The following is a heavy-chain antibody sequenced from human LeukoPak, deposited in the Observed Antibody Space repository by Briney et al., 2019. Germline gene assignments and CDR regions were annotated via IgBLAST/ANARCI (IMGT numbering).Heavy chain of an antibody. Sequence: GGSLRLSCAASGFTFSSYAMSWVRQAPGKGLEWVSAISGNGGSTYYADPVKGRFTISRDNSKNTLYLQMNSLRAKDTAVYYCAKRGATYYYDSSGYYWGQGTLVTVSS. D-gene: IGHD3-22*01. CDR3: AKRGATYYYDSSGYY. J-gene: IGHJ4*02. CDR2: ISGNGGST. CDR1: GFTFSSYA. V-gene: IGHV3-23*01.